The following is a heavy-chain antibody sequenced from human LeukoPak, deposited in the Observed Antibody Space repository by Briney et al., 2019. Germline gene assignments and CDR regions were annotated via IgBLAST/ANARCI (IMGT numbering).Heavy chain of an antibody. J-gene: IGHJ4*02. CDR1: GGTFSSYA. V-gene: IGHV1-69*05. D-gene: IGHD5-24*01. CDR2: IIPIFGTA. Sequence: SVKVSCKASGGTFSSYAISWVRQAPGRGLEWMGRIIPIFGTANYAQKFQGRVTITTDESTSTAYMELSSLRSEDTAVYYCARGRDGYNYYFDYWGQGTLVTVSS. CDR3: ARGRDGYNYYFDY.